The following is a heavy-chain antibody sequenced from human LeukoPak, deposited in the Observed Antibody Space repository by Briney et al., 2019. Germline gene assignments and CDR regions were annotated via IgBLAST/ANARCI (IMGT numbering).Heavy chain of an antibody. CDR1: GFRFGDYY. D-gene: IGHD3-16*01. Sequence: GGSLRLSCEASGFRFGDYYMAWIRQAPGKGLEWISWMSSRSGTTQYADSVKGRFTISRDNAMNSLYLQMNSLRAEDTAVYYCAKFGDYDYVWGSYSSWGQGTLVTVSS. V-gene: IGHV3-11*04. J-gene: IGHJ4*02. CDR3: AKFGDYDYVWGSYSS. CDR2: MSSRSGTT.